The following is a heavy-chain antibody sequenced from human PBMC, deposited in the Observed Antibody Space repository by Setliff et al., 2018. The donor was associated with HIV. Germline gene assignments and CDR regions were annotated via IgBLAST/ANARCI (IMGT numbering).Heavy chain of an antibody. CDR3: SIDGLSYNILPGSIAYFHSGMDV. J-gene: IGHJ6*02. V-gene: IGHV1-18*01. CDR2: ISGDTGDI. Sequence: ASVKVSCKASGYTISAHGVSWVRHVPGHGLEWMGWISGDTGDIKYSQRFEGRLTMTTETSTNTAYMELRSLRSDDTAVYYCSIDGLSYNILPGSIAYFHSGMDVWGQGTTVTVSS. CDR1: GYTISAHG. D-gene: IGHD3-9*01.